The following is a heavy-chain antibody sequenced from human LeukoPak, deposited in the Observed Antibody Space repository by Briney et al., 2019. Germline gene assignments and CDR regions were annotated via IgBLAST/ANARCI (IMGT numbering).Heavy chain of an antibody. Sequence: SETLSLTCAVYGGSFSGYYWSWIRQPPGKGLEWIGEINHSGSTNYNPSLKSRVTISVDTSKNHFSLKVSSVTAAGTAVYYCARMRDWFDPWGQGTLVTVSS. CDR1: GGSFSGYY. J-gene: IGHJ5*02. CDR3: ARMRDWFDP. CDR2: INHSGST. V-gene: IGHV4-34*01.